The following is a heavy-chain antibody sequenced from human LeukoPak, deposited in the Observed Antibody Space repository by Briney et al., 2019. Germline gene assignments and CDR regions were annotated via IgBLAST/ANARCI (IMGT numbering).Heavy chain of an antibody. Sequence: GGSLRLSCAASGFTFSSSEMNWVRQVPGKGREWISYISYDGSTIHYADSVKGRFTISRDNAKNSLYLQMNILRAADTGFYYCARDRSPVAYWGQGTLVTVSS. CDR2: ISYDGSTI. J-gene: IGHJ4*02. CDR3: ARDRSPVAY. D-gene: IGHD4-23*01. CDR1: GFTFSSSE. V-gene: IGHV3-48*03.